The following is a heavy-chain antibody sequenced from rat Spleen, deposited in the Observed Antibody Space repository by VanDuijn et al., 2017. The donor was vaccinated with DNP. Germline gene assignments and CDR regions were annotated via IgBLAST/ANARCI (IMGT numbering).Heavy chain of an antibody. Sequence: EVQLVESGGGLVQPGRSLKLSCTASGFSFRNYYMAWVRQAPKKGLEWVATFIYDGSRTYYRDSVKGRFTISRDNAKSTLYLQMDSLRSEDTGTYYCATSSYYGYDYGFGYWGQGTLVTVSS. CDR1: GFSFRNYY. CDR3: ATSSYYGYDYGFGY. CDR2: FIYDGSRT. J-gene: IGHJ3*01. V-gene: IGHV5S10*01. D-gene: IGHD1-7*01.